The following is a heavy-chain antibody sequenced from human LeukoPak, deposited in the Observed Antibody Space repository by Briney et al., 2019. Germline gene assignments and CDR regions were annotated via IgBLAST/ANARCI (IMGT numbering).Heavy chain of an antibody. J-gene: IGHJ5*02. CDR2: ISWNSGSI. CDR3: AKDRNLWFGELSSWFDP. Sequence: GGSLRLSCAASGFTFDDYAMHWVRQAPGKGLEWVSGISWNSGSIGYADSVKGRFTISRDNAKNSLYLQMNSLRAEDTALYYCAKDRNLWFGELSSWFDPWGQGTLVTVSS. V-gene: IGHV3-9*01. CDR1: GFTFDDYA. D-gene: IGHD3-10*01.